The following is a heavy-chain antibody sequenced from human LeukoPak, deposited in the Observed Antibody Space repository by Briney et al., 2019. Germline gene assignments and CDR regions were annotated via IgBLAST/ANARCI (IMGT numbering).Heavy chain of an antibody. V-gene: IGHV1-69*01. Sequence: SVKVSCKASGGTFSSYAISWVRPAPGQGLEWMGGIIPIFGTANYAQKFQGRVTITADESTSTAYMELSSLRSEDTAVYYCASTAYCGGDCSIPLFDYWGQGTLVTVSS. CDR2: IIPIFGTA. CDR3: ASTAYCGGDCSIPLFDY. D-gene: IGHD2-21*02. CDR1: GGTFSSYA. J-gene: IGHJ4*02.